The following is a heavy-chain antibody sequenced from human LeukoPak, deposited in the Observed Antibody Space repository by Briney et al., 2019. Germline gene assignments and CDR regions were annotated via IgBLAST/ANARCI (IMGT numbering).Heavy chain of an antibody. V-gene: IGHV3-30-3*01. CDR1: GFTFSSYA. D-gene: IGHD5-18*01. J-gene: IGHJ4*02. CDR2: ISYDGSNK. CDR3: TTHPRGYTIY. Sequence: PGGSLRLSCAASGFTFSSYAMHWVRQAPGKGLEWVAVISYDGSNKYYADSVKGRFTISRDNSKNTLYLQMNSLKTEDTAVYYCTTHPRGYTIYWGQGTLVTVSS.